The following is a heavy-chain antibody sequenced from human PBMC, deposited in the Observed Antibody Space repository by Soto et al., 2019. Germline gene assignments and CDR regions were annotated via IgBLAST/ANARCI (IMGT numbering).Heavy chain of an antibody. CDR1: GGSISSGGYS. V-gene: IGHV4-30-2*01. Sequence: SETLSLTCAVSGGSISSGGYSWSWILQPPGKGLEWIGYIYHSGSTYYNPSLKSRVTISVDRSKNQFSLKLSSVTAADTAVYYCARERPDGARLDPWGQGTLVTVSS. J-gene: IGHJ5*02. CDR2: IYHSGST. CDR3: ARERPDGARLDP. D-gene: IGHD6-6*01.